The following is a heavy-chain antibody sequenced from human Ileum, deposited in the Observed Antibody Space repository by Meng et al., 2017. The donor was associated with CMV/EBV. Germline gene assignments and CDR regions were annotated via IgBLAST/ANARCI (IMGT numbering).Heavy chain of an antibody. Sequence: SGPTLVKPTQTLTLTCTFSGFSLTTYGAGVGWVRQPPGKALEWLALIEWNDDKRYSPSLKSRLSITKDTSKNEVALTMTNMDPVDTATYYCVRSTYCSGGSCFSENWFDPWGRGTLVTVSS. CDR3: VRSTYCSGGSCFSENWFDP. CDR2: IEWNDDK. J-gene: IGHJ5*02. V-gene: IGHV2-5*01. CDR1: GFSLTTYGAG. D-gene: IGHD2-15*01.